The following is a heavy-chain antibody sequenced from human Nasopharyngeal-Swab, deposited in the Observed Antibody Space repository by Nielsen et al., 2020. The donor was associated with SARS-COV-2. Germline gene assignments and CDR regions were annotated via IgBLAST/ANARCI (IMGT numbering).Heavy chain of an antibody. Sequence: SETLSLTCAVSDVSVDSGSYFWSWVRQPAGKGLEWIGHIYTSGKTNYNPSLMSRLTISVDASKNQFSLRLTSVTAADTAVYYCAREDRWTLTSFYYALDVWGQGSAVTVSS. D-gene: IGHD4-17*01. CDR1: DVSVDSGSYF. CDR2: IYTSGKT. CDR3: AREDRWTLTSFYYALDV. J-gene: IGHJ6*02. V-gene: IGHV4-61*09.